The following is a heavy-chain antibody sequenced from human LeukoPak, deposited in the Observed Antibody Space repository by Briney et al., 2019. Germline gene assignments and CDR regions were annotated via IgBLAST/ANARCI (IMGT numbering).Heavy chain of an antibody. CDR2: IYYSGST. CDR1: GGSISSSSYY. D-gene: IGHD3-22*01. V-gene: IGHV4-39*07. CDR3: ARVYYYDSSGYSR. J-gene: IGHJ4*02. Sequence: PSETLSLTCTVSGGSISSSSYYWGWIRQPPGKGLEWIGSIYYSGSTYYNPSLKSRVTISVDTSKNQFSLKLSSVTAADTAVYYCARVYYYDSSGYSRWGQGTLVTVSS.